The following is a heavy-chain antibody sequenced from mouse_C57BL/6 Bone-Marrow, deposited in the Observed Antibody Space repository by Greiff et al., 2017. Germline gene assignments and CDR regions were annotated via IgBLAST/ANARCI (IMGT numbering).Heavy chain of an antibody. Sequence: VQVVESGAELARPGASVKLSCKASGYTFTSYGISWVKQRTGQGLEWIGEIYPRSGNTYYNEKFKGKATLTADKSSSTAYMELRSLTSEYSAFYFCARGYYFYAMDYWGQGTSVTVSS. J-gene: IGHJ4*01. CDR3: ARGYYFYAMDY. V-gene: IGHV1-81*01. CDR1: GYTFTSYG. D-gene: IGHD1-1*01. CDR2: IYPRSGNT.